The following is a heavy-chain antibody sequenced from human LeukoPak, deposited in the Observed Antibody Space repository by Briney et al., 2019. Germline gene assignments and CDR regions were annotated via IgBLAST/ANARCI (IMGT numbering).Heavy chain of an antibody. Sequence: SETLSLTCTVSGGSISSSSYYWGWIRQPPGKGLEWIGSIYYSGSTNYNPSLKSRVTISVDKSKNQSSLKLSSVTAADTAVYYCASTYYYDKPWFDPWGQGTLVTVSS. D-gene: IGHD3-22*01. J-gene: IGHJ5*02. V-gene: IGHV4-39*07. CDR2: IYYSGST. CDR1: GGSISSSSYY. CDR3: ASTYYYDKPWFDP.